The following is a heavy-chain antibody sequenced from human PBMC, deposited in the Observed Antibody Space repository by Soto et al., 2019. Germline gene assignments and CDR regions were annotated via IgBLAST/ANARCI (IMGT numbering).Heavy chain of an antibody. V-gene: IGHV1-18*01. D-gene: IGHD3-10*01. CDR2: ISGYNGNT. J-gene: IGHJ6*03. CDR1: GYTFSSYG. Sequence: QVQLVQSGAEVKKPRASVKVSCKASGYTFSSYGISWVRQAPGQGLEWMGWISGYNGNTNYAQKFQGRVNMTRGPSTSTAYMELRSPRSDDTAVYYCARGVTYCSGGSPAGQYFYYHYYMDVWGKGTTVTVSS. CDR3: ARGVTYCSGGSPAGQYFYYHYYMDV.